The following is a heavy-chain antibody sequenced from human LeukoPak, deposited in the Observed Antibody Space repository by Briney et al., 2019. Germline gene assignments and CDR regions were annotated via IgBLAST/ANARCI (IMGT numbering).Heavy chain of an antibody. D-gene: IGHD3-9*01. CDR1: GGSISSYY. CDR3: ARDHTYYDILTGYSFGAFDI. CDR2: IYYSGST. Sequence: PSETLSLTCTVSGGSISSYYWSWIRQPPGKGLEWIGYIYYSGSTNYNPSLKSRVTISVDTSKNQISLKLSSVTAADTAVYYCARDHTYYDILTGYSFGAFDIWGQGTMVTVSS. V-gene: IGHV4-59*01. J-gene: IGHJ3*02.